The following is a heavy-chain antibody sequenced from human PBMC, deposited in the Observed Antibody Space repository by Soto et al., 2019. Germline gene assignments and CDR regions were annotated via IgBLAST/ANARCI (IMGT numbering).Heavy chain of an antibody. CDR2: ISGSGGST. CDR3: AREGLVVVAAPPPNFDY. J-gene: IGHJ4*02. Sequence: GGSLRLSCAASGFTFSGYAMSWVRQAPGKGLEWVSSISGSGGSTYYTDSVKGRFTISRDNAKNSLYLQMNSLRAEDTAVYYCAREGLVVVAAPPPNFDYWGQGTLVTVSS. V-gene: IGHV3-23*01. D-gene: IGHD2-15*01. CDR1: GFTFSGYA.